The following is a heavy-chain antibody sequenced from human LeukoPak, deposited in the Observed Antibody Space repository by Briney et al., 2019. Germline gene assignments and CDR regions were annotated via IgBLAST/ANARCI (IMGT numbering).Heavy chain of an antibody. J-gene: IGHJ4*02. Sequence: ASVKVSCKASGGTFSSYAISWVRQAPGQGLERMGGIIPIFGTANYAQKFQGGVTITADESTSTAYMELSSLRSEDTAVYYCASYGSGSYPDYWGQGTLVTVSS. CDR3: ASYGSGSYPDY. V-gene: IGHV1-69*01. CDR2: IIPIFGTA. D-gene: IGHD3-10*01. CDR1: GGTFSSYA.